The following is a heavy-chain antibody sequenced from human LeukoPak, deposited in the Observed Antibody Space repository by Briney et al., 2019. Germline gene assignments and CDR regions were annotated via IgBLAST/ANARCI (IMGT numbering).Heavy chain of an antibody. CDR1: GFTFSSYS. V-gene: IGHV3-21*01. Sequence: GGSLRLSCAASGFTFSSYSMSWVRQAPGKGLEWVSSISSRSSYIYYADSVRGRFTISRDNAKNSLFLQMNSLRAEDTAVYYCAKDRDGSSGYLVLWGQGTLVTVSS. CDR3: AKDRDGSSGYLVL. CDR2: ISSRSSYI. J-gene: IGHJ4*02. D-gene: IGHD3-22*01.